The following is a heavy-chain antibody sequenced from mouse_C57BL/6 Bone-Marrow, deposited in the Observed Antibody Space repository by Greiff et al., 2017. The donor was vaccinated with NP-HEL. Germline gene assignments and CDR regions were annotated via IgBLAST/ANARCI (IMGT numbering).Heavy chain of an antibody. Sequence: VQLQQSGAELVRPGASVKLSCTVSGFNIKDDYMHWVKQRPEQGLEWIGWIDPENGDTEYASKFQGKATLTADTSSNTAYLQLSSRPSEDTAVDYCTTGGSSPYAMDYGGQGTSVTVSS. CDR1: GFNIKDDY. J-gene: IGHJ4*01. V-gene: IGHV14-4*01. D-gene: IGHD1-1*01. CDR3: TTGGSSPYAMDY. CDR2: IDPENGDT.